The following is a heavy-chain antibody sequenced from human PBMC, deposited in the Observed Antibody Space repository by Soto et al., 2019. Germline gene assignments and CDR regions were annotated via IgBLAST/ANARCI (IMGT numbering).Heavy chain of an antibody. CDR3: ARGSGYYYGSGSYPY. D-gene: IGHD3-10*01. CDR2: INAGNGNT. V-gene: IGHV1-3*05. J-gene: IGHJ4*02. Sequence: QVQLVQSGAEEKKPGASVKVSCKASGYTFTSYAMHWVRQAPRQRLEWMGWINAGNGNTKYSQKFQGRVTITRDTSASTAYMELSSLRSEDTAVYYCARGSGYYYGSGSYPYWGQGTLVTVSS. CDR1: GYTFTSYA.